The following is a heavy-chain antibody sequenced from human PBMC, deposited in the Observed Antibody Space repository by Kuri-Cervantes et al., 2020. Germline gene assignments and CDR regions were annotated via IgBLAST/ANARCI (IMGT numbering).Heavy chain of an antibody. J-gene: IGHJ4*02. CDR1: GFTFSSYS. CDR3: VREGKGGYYDSSGFFDY. CDR2: ISSSSSTI. V-gene: IGHV3-48*04. D-gene: IGHD3-22*01. Sequence: GGSLRLSCAASGFTFSSYSMNWVRQAPGKGLEWVSYISSSSSTIYYADSVKGRFTISRDNAKNSLYLQMNSLRAEDTALYYCVREGKGGYYDSSGFFDYWGQGTLVTVSS.